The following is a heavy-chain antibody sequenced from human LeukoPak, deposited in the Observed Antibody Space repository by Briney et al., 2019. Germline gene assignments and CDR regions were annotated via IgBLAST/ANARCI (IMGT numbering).Heavy chain of an antibody. CDR3: AREASGSYLFDY. CDR1: GGSIRSGGYY. J-gene: IGHJ4*02. CDR2: IYYTGST. D-gene: IGHD3-10*01. Sequence: SQTLSLTCTVSGGSIRSGGYYWSWIRQHPGKGLEWIGYIYYTGSTYYYPSLKSRVTLAVDTSKNQFSLTLSSVTAADTAVYYCAREASGSYLFDYWGQGTLVTVSS. V-gene: IGHV4-31*03.